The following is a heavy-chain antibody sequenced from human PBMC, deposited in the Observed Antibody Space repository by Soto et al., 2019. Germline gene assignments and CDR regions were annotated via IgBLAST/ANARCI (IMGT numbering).Heavy chain of an antibody. CDR1: GYTLTELA. CDR3: ATDASYYGSGSYSLGDAFDI. D-gene: IGHD3-10*01. Sequence: ASVKVSCKVSGYTLTELAMHWVRQAPGKGLEWMGGFDPEDGETIYAQKFQGRVTMTEDTSTDTAYMELSSLRSEDTAVYYCATDASYYGSGSYSLGDAFDIWG. J-gene: IGHJ3*02. CDR2: FDPEDGET. V-gene: IGHV1-24*01.